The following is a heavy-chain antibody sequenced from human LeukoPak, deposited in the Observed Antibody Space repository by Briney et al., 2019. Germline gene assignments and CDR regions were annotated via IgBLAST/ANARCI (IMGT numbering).Heavy chain of an antibody. CDR3: AKDLRIAARHQLIDY. CDR1: GFTFDDYG. J-gene: IGHJ4*02. V-gene: IGHV3-23*01. CDR2: ISGSGGST. D-gene: IGHD6-6*01. Sequence: GGSLRLSCAASGFTFDDYGMSWVRQAPGKGLEWVSAISGSGGSTYYADSVKGRFTISRDNSKNTLYLQMNSLRAEDTAVYYCAKDLRIAARHQLIDYWGQGTLVTVSS.